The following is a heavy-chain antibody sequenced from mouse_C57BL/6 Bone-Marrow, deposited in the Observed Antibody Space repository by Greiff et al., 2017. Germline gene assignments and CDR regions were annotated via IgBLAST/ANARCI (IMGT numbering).Heavy chain of an antibody. CDR1: GYSITSGYY. V-gene: IGHV3-6*01. J-gene: IGHJ3*01. Sequence: EVKLMESGPGLVKPSQSLSLTCSVTGYSITSGYYWNWIRQFPGNKLEWMGYISYDGSNNYNPSLKNRISITRDTSKNQFFLKLNSVTTEDTATYYCARGRSRNWGQGTLVTVSA. D-gene: IGHD1-1*01. CDR2: ISYDGSN. CDR3: ARGRSRN.